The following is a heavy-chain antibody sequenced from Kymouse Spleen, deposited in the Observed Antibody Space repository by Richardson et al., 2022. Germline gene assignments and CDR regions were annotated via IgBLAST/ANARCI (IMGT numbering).Heavy chain of an antibody. CDR3: AREGYCSSTSCYRGLLDY. D-gene: IGHD2-2*02. CDR2: IWYDGSNK. V-gene: IGHV3-33*01. CDR1: GFTFSSYG. J-gene: IGHJ4*02. Sequence: QVQLVESGGGVVQPGRSLRLSCAASGFTFSSYGMHWVRQAPGKGLEWVAVIWYDGSNKYYADSVKGRFTISRDNSKNTLYLQMNSLRAEDTAVYYCAREGYCSSTSCYRGLLDYWGQGTLVTVSS.